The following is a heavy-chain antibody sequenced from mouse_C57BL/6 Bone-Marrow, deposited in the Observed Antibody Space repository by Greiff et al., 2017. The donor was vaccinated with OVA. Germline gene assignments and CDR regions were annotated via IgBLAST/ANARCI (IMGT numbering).Heavy chain of an antibody. D-gene: IGHD3-2*02. V-gene: IGHV1-81*01. CDR1: GYTFTSYG. J-gene: IGHJ3*01. CDR2: IYPRSGNT. Sequence: QVQLQQPGAELVKPGASVKLSCKASGYTFTSYGISWVKQRTGQGLEWIGEIYPRSGNTYYNEKFKGKATLTADKSSSTEYMELRSLTSEDSAVYFCARQESSGPFAYWGQGTLVTVSA. CDR3: ARQESSGPFAY.